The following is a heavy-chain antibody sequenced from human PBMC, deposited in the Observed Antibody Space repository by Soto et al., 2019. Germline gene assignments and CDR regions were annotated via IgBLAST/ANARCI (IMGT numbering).Heavy chain of an antibody. CDR3: AREGSGSNF. CDR2: IVPVFGRP. Sequence: SVKVSCKASGGSCSNFGISWVRQAPGQGLEWMGGIVPVFGRPNYAQRFRGRLTITADESTSTGYMELISLRSDDTAVYYCAREGSGSNFWGQGTQVTVSS. D-gene: IGHD5-12*01. V-gene: IGHV1-69*13. J-gene: IGHJ4*02. CDR1: GGSCSNFG.